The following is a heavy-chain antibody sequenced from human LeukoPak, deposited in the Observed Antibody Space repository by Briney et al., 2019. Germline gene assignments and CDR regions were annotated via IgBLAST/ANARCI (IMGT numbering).Heavy chain of an antibody. CDR1: GYTFTSYG. V-gene: IGHV1-18*01. J-gene: IGHJ4*02. CDR2: ISAYNGNT. D-gene: IGHD3-22*01. CDR3: ARAGIYYDSSGYYFDY. Sequence: GASVKVSCKASGYTFTSYGISWVRQAPGQGLEWMGWISAYNGNTNYAQKLQGRVTMTIDTSTSTAYMELRSLRSDDTAVYYCARAGIYYDSSGYYFDYWGQGTLVTVSS.